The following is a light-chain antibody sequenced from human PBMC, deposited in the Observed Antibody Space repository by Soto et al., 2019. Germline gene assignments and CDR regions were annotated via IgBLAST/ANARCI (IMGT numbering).Light chain of an antibody. CDR2: DVS. V-gene: IGLV2-14*01. Sequence: QSVLTKPASVSGSPGQSITISCTGTSSDVGGYNYVSWYQQHPGKAPKLMIYDVSNRPSGVSNRFSGSKSGNTASLTISGLQAEDEADYYCSSYTSSSTLGVVFGGGTKVTVL. CDR3: SSYTSSSTLGVV. J-gene: IGLJ2*01. CDR1: SSDVGGYNY.